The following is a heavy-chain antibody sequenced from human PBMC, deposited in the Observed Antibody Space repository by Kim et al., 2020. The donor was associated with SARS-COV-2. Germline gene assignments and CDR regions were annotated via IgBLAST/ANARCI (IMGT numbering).Heavy chain of an antibody. J-gene: IGHJ3*02. V-gene: IGHV4-34*01. D-gene: IGHD3-3*01. CDR2: INHSGST. CDR3: ARGGYDFWSGSVRAFDI. Sequence: SETLSLTCAVYGGSFSGYYWSWIRQPPGKGLEWIGEINHSGSTNYNPSLKSRVTISVDTSKNQFSLKLSSVTAAETAVYYCARGGYDFWSGSVRAFDIWGQGTMVTVSS. CDR1: GGSFSGYY.